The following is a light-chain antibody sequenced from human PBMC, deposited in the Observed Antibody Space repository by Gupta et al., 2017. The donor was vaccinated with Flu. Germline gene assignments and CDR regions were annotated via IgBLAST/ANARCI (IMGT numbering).Light chain of an antibody. CDR2: AAS. CDR3: QQRNSYPRT. Sequence: PSFLSASVGDRVTITCRASQGIRTYLAWYQQKPGKAPNLLIYAASTLQSGVPSRFSGSGSGTEFTLTISSRQPEDFATYYCQQRNSYPRTFGQRTKLDIK. CDR1: QGIRTY. J-gene: IGKJ2*01. V-gene: IGKV1-9*01.